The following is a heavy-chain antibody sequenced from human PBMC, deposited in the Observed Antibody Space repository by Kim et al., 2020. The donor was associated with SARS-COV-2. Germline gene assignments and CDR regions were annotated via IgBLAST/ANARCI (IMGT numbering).Heavy chain of an antibody. V-gene: IGHV4-4*02. D-gene: IGHD6-19*01. Sequence: SETLSLTCAVSGGSISSNNWWSWVRQPPGKGLAWIGDIYHTGSTNYNPSLKSRVTISVDKSKNQFSLKVKSVTAADTAVYYCARPVAGSVWDVWGHGST. CDR2: IYHTGST. J-gene: IGHJ6*02. CDR3: ARPVAGSVWDV. CDR1: GGSISSNNW.